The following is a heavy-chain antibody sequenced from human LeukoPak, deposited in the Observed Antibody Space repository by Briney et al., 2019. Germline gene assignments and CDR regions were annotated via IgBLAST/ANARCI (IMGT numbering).Heavy chain of an antibody. CDR1: GYTFTGYY. D-gene: IGHD5-12*01. CDR2: INPNSGGT. Sequence: ASVKVSCKASGYTFTGYYMHWARQAPGQGLEGMGWINPNSGGTNYAQKFQGRVTMTRDTSISTAYMELSRLRSDDTAVYYCARDEEDIVATGQRFWHFDYWGQGTLVTVSS. CDR3: ARDEEDIVATGQRFWHFDY. V-gene: IGHV1-2*02. J-gene: IGHJ4*02.